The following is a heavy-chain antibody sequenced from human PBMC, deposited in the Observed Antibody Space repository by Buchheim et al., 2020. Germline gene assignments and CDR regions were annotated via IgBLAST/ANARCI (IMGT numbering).Heavy chain of an antibody. CDR2: IWYDGSNK. J-gene: IGHJ4*02. V-gene: IGHV3-33*01. CDR3: ARDRGGYYYDSSGYLV. Sequence: QVQLVESGGGVVQPGRSLRLSCAASGFTFSSXCMHWVRQAPGKGLEWVAVIWYDGSNKYYADSVKGRFXISRDNSKKTLYLQMDSLRAEDTAVYYCARDRGGYYYDSSGYLVWGQGTL. CDR1: GFTFSSXC. D-gene: IGHD3-22*01.